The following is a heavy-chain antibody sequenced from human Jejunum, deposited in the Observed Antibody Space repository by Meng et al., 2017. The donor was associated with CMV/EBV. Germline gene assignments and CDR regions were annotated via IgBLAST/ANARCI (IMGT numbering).Heavy chain of an antibody. J-gene: IGHJ4*02. CDR3: ARGHGLLRPSDT. CDR1: GGSISNCY. CDR2: VYSSGSA. V-gene: IGHV4-4*07. Sequence: CSVTGGSISNCYWTWIRQPPGKGLESVAHVYSSGSANYNPSLQSRVTMSVDASKNQFFLNLSSVTAADTAVYYCARGHGLLRPSDTWGQGLLVTVSS. D-gene: IGHD2-21*01.